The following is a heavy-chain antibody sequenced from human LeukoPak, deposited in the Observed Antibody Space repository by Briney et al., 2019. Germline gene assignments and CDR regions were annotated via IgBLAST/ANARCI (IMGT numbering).Heavy chain of an antibody. J-gene: IGHJ4*02. CDR1: GFTFNRYG. CDR3: AKVADSGDNVGLGC. CDR2: IWYDGNKK. D-gene: IGHD4-17*01. Sequence: PGGSLRLSCAASGFTFNRYGMQWVRQAPGKGLEWVAVIWYDGNKKYYADSVKGRFTISRDNSKNTVYLQMDSLRAEDTAVYYCAKVADSGDNVGLGCWGQGALVTVSS. V-gene: IGHV3-33*06.